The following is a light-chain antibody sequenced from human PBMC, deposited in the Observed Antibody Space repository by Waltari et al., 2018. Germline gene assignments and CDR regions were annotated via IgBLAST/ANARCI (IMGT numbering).Light chain of an antibody. V-gene: IGLV2-14*01. Sequence: QSALTQPASVSGSPGQSITISCTGTSSDVGLYNYVSWYQQHPGKAPKLMIYNFSERPSGVSNRFSGSKSGNTASLTISGLQAEDEAYYYCNSYAGSSSWVFGGGTKLTVL. CDR3: NSYAGSSSWV. J-gene: IGLJ3*02. CDR2: NFS. CDR1: SSDVGLYNY.